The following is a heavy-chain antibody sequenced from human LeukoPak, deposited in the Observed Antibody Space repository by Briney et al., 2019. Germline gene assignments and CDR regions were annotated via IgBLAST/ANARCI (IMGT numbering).Heavy chain of an antibody. J-gene: IGHJ4*02. CDR1: GFTFSSYA. CDR2: ISGSGGST. CDR3: AKDYYYGSGSYITIDY. Sequence: GGSLRLSCAASGFTFSSYAMSWVRQAPGKGLEWVPAISGSGGSTYYADSVKGRFTISRDNSKNTLYLQMNSLRAEDTAVYYCAKDYYYGSGSYITIDYWGQGTLVTVSS. V-gene: IGHV3-23*01. D-gene: IGHD3-10*01.